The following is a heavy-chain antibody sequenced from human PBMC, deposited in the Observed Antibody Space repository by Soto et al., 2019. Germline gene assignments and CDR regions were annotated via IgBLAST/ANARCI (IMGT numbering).Heavy chain of an antibody. D-gene: IGHD2-15*01. CDR2: IKQDGSEK. CDR1: GFTFSSYW. Sequence: GGSLRLSCAASGFTFSSYWMSWVRQAPGKGLEWVANIKQDGSEKYYVDSVKGRFTISRDNAKNSLYLQMNSLRAEDTAVYYCARRVVVAATRSYYFDYWGQGTLVTVSS. V-gene: IGHV3-7*01. CDR3: ARRVVVAATRSYYFDY. J-gene: IGHJ4*02.